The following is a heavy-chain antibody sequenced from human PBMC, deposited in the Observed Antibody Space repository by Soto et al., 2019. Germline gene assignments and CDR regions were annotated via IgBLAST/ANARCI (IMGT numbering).Heavy chain of an antibody. CDR1: GFAFNSYG. J-gene: IGHJ4*02. D-gene: IGHD3-10*01. CDR2: ISDSSGNI. Sequence: GGSLRLSCEASGFAFNSYGINWVRQGPGKGLEWVYIISDSSGNIYYGDSVRGRFTISRDNAEKSGYLQMNSLRVEDTAIYYCARTWIIFVPIGYWGQGAPGTVSS. CDR3: ARTWIIFVPIGY. V-gene: IGHV3-21*01.